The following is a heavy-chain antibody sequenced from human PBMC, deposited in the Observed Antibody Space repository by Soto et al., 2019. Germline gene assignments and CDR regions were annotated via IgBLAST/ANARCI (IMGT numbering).Heavy chain of an antibody. Sequence: QVQLVQSGAEVKKPGASVKVSCKASGYTFTSYGISWVRQAPGQGLEWMGWISAYNGNTNYAQKLQGRVTMTTDTSTSTAYMELRSLRSDDTAVYYCARDSSIMITFGGVIAPVSIDYGGQGTLVTVSS. CDR1: GYTFTSYG. D-gene: IGHD3-16*02. V-gene: IGHV1-18*01. CDR2: ISAYNGNT. J-gene: IGHJ4*02. CDR3: ARDSSIMITFGGVIAPVSIDY.